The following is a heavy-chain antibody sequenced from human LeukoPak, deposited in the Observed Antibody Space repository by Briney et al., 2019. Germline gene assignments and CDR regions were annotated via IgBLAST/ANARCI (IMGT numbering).Heavy chain of an antibody. J-gene: IGHJ5*02. Sequence: ASVKVSCKASGGTFSSYAISWVRQAPGQGLEWMGWISAYNGNTNYAQKLQGRVTMTTDTSTSTAYMELRSLRSDDTAVYYCARGGGVVPAAMPVLGENWFDPWGQGTLVTVSS. CDR3: ARGGGVVPAAMPVLGENWFDP. CDR2: ISAYNGNT. CDR1: GGTFSSYA. V-gene: IGHV1-18*01. D-gene: IGHD2-2*01.